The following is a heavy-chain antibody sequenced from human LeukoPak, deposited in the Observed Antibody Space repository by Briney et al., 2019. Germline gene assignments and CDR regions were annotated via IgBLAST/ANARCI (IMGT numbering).Heavy chain of an antibody. CDR3: ARAAHSSWYYFDY. J-gene: IGHJ4*02. D-gene: IGHD6-13*01. CDR2: INPSDGGT. V-gene: IGHV1-46*02. CDR1: GYTFNSYS. Sequence: ASVKVSCKASGYTFNSYSMHWVRQAPGQGLEWMGLINPSDGGTILAQKFQGRVTMTRDTSTSTVYMELSSLRSEDTAVYYCARAAHSSWYYFDYWGQGTLVTVSS.